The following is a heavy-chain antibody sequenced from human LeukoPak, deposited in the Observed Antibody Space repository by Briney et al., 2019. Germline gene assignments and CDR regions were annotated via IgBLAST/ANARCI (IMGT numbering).Heavy chain of an antibody. Sequence: SGGSLRLSCAASGFTFSSYGMHWVRQAPGKGLEWVAFIRYDGSEKYYADSVQGRFSISRDNSKNTLSLQMTTLRPDDTAVYYCVRDTSVGAAYFDFWGQGALVAVSS. CDR1: GFTFSSYG. CDR2: IRYDGSEK. CDR3: VRDTSVGAAYFDF. V-gene: IGHV3-30*02. D-gene: IGHD1-26*01. J-gene: IGHJ4*02.